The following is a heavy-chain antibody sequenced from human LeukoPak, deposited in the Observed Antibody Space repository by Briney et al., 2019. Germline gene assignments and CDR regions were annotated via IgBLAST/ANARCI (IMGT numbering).Heavy chain of an antibody. CDR1: GYSISSGYY. V-gene: IGHV4-38-2*02. Sequence: PSETLSLTCTVSGYSISSGYYWGWIRQPPGKGLEWIGSIYYSGSTYYNPSLKSRVTISVDTSKNQFSLKLSSVTAADTAVYYCASRRGGFDTWGQGVLVTVSS. CDR3: ASRRGGFDT. D-gene: IGHD4-23*01. J-gene: IGHJ5*02. CDR2: IYYSGST.